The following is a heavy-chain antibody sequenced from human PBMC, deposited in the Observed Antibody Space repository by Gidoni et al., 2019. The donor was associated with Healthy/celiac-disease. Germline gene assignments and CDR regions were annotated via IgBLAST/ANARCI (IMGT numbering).Heavy chain of an antibody. CDR2: IWYDGSNK. V-gene: IGHV3-33*01. D-gene: IGHD6-19*01. CDR3: ARDPGYSSGWIDYYYYYYGMDV. CDR1: GFTFSSYG. Sequence: QVQLVASGGGVVQPGRSLRLSCAASGFTFSSYGMHWVRQAPGKGLEWVAVIWYDGSNKYYADSVKGRFTISRDNSKNTLYLQMNSLRAEDTAVYYCARDPGYSSGWIDYYYYYYGMDVWGQGTTVTVSS. J-gene: IGHJ6*02.